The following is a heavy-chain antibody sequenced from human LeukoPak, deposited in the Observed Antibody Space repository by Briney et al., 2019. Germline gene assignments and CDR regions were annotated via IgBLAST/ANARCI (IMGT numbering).Heavy chain of an antibody. J-gene: IGHJ4*02. V-gene: IGHV4-39*07. CDR1: GGSISSSIYY. CDR2: VYYSGST. CDR3: ARVTKYCTSMTCFYYYFDY. Sequence: PSETLSLTCTVSGGSISSSIYYWGWIRQPPGKGLEWIGNVYYSGSTYYNPPLKSRVTISVDTSKNQFSLKLSSVTAADTAVYYCARVTKYCTSMTCFYYYFDYWGQGTLVTVSS. D-gene: IGHD2/OR15-2a*01.